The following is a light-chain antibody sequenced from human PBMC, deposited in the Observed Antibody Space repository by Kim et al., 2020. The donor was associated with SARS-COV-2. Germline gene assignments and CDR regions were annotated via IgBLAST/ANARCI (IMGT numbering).Light chain of an antibody. CDR2: GKN. CDR1: SLRSYY. CDR3: NSRDSNDNVV. Sequence: VALVQTVRITCKGDSLRSYYATWSQQKPGQAPILVIYGKNNRPSGIPDRFSGCSAGNTAFLTITGTQAGDEAYYYCNSRDSNDNVVFGGGTQLTVL. J-gene: IGLJ2*01. V-gene: IGLV3-19*01.